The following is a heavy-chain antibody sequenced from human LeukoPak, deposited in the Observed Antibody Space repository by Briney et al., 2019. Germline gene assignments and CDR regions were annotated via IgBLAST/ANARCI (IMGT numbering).Heavy chain of an antibody. D-gene: IGHD5-18*01. CDR3: ARGWDTGYSYYGMDV. V-gene: IGHV4-59*01. J-gene: IGHJ6*02. CDR1: GGSISGYY. CDR2: IYYSGNT. Sequence: SETLSLTCTVSGGSISGYYWSWIRQPPEKGLEWIGYIYYSGNTNYNPSLKSRVTISVDTSTNQFFLKLSSVTAADTAVYYCARGWDTGYSYYGMDVWGPGTTVTVSS.